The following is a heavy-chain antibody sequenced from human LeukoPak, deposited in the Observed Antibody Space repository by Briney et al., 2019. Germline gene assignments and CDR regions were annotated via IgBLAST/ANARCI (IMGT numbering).Heavy chain of an antibody. CDR3: ARNVLTGYYGEIDY. Sequence: GGSLRLSCAASGFTFSDYYLSWIRQAPGKGLEWVSYISSSGSTIYYADSVKGRFTISRDTAKNSLYLQMNSLRAEDTAVYYCARNVLTGYYGEIDYWGQGTLVTVSS. J-gene: IGHJ4*02. CDR2: ISSSGSTI. D-gene: IGHD3-9*01. V-gene: IGHV3-11*01. CDR1: GFTFSDYY.